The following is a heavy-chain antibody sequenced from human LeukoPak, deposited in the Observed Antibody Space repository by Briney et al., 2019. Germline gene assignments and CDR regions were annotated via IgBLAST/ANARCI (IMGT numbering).Heavy chain of an antibody. D-gene: IGHD3-10*01. CDR1: GFTFSSYG. CDR2: ISGSGGST. Sequence: PGGTLRLSCAASGFTFSSYGMSWVRQAPGKGLEWVSAISGSGGSTYYADSVKGRFTISRDNSKNTLYLQMNSLRAEDTAVYYCAKSAAYYYGSGTGYYFDYWGQGTLVTVSS. V-gene: IGHV3-23*01. CDR3: AKSAAYYYGSGTGYYFDY. J-gene: IGHJ4*02.